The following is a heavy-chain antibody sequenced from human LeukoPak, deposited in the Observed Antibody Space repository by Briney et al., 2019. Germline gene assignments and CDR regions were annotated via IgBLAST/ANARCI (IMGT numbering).Heavy chain of an antibody. J-gene: IGHJ4*02. CDR2: TSFDESHK. CDR1: GFKISMIA. D-gene: IGHD6-19*01. Sequence: GGSLRLSCAASGFKISMIAMHWVRQAPGKGLEWVAFTSFDESHKFYADSVEGRFTISRDNSKNTLFLQMHNLRVDDTAIYYCAVVAGRFPPDYWGQGTLVTVSS. CDR3: AVVAGRFPPDY. V-gene: IGHV3-30-3*01.